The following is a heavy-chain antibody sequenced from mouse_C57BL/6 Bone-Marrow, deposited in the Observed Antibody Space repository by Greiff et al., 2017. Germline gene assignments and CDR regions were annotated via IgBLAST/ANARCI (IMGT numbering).Heavy chain of an antibody. CDR3: ARRGYGSSYAMYY. J-gene: IGHJ4*01. Sequence: EVQLQQSGPELVKPGASVKISCKASGYTFTDYYMNWVKQSHGKSLEWIGDINPNNGGTSYNQKFKGKATLTVDKSSSTAYMERRSLTSEDSAVYYCARRGYGSSYAMYYWGQGTSVTVSS. D-gene: IGHD1-1*01. CDR1: GYTFTDYY. CDR2: INPNNGGT. V-gene: IGHV1-26*01.